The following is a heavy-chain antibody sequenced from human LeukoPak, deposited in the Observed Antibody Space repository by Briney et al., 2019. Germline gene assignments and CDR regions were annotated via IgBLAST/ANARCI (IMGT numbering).Heavy chain of an antibody. Sequence: SETLSLTCAVYGGSFNDYYWNWIRQPPGKGLEWIGEINLRGSTTYNPSLKSRVTMSLDTSKNQFSLKLSSVTAADTAVYYCARESQTIVVVPADEDYYYYYMDVWGKGTTVTISS. CDR2: INLRGST. CDR1: GGSFNDYY. J-gene: IGHJ6*03. CDR3: ARESQTIVVVPADEDYYYYYMDV. D-gene: IGHD2-2*01. V-gene: IGHV4-34*01.